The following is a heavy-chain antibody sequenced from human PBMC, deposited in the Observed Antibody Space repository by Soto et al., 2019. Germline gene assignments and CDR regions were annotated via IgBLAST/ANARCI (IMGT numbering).Heavy chain of an antibody. V-gene: IGHV4-34*01. CDR3: AIMRGSGSYLRYYGMDV. J-gene: IGHJ6*02. Sequence: QVQLQQWGAGLLKPSETLSLTCAVSGGSFSGYYWSWIRQPPGKGLEWIGEINHSGSTNYNPSLKSRVTISVDTSKNQFSLKLSSVTAADTAVYYCAIMRGSGSYLRYYGMDVWGQGTTVTVSS. CDR1: GGSFSGYY. CDR2: INHSGST. D-gene: IGHD3-10*01.